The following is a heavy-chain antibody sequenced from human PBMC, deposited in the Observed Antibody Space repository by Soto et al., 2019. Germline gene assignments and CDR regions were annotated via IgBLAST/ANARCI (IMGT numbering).Heavy chain of an antibody. V-gene: IGHV1-69*13. CDR3: ARAGYDFWSGYYLLANY. J-gene: IGHJ4*02. CDR1: GGTFSSYA. CDR2: IIPIFGTA. D-gene: IGHD3-3*01. Sequence: SVKVSCKASGGTFSSYAISWVRQAPGQGLEWMGGIIPIFGTANYAQKFQGRVTITADESTSTAYMELSSLRSEDTAVYYCARAGYDFWSGYYLLANYWGQGTLVTVSS.